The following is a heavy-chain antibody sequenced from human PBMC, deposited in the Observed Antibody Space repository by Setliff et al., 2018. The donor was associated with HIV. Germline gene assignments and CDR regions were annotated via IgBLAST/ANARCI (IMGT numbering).Heavy chain of an antibody. CDR1: GFTFSSYR. V-gene: IGHV3-48*04. Sequence: GESLKISCVASGFTFSSYRMNWVRQTPGKGLEWVSFISSSGSTIYYADSVKGRFTISRDNAKNSLYLQMNSLRAEDTAVYYCARDTAMVPYYYYGMDVWGQGTTVTVSS. CDR2: ISSSGSTI. J-gene: IGHJ6*02. D-gene: IGHD5-18*01. CDR3: ARDTAMVPYYYYGMDV.